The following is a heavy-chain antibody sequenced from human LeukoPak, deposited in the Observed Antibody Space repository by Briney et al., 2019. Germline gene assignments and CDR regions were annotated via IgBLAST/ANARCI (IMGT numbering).Heavy chain of an antibody. CDR3: AKLLGTATTYDS. V-gene: IGHV3-7*01. J-gene: IGHJ4*02. Sequence: GGSLRLSCEASGFTFSGNWMSWVRQAPGKGLEWVASINPDGSQKFYVGSVKGRFTISRDNTKTSLYLQMNSLGAEDTATYYCAKLLGTATTYDSWGQGTRVTVSS. CDR2: INPDGSQK. D-gene: IGHD5-24*01. CDR1: GFTFSGNW.